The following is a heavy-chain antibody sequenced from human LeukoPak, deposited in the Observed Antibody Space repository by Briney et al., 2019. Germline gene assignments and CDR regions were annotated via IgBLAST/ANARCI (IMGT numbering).Heavy chain of an antibody. D-gene: IGHD3-16*01. CDR3: ARDNDSRDPPHFDY. Sequence: ASVKVSCKASGYTFTGYYMHWVRQAPGQGLEWMGWINPNSGGTNYAQKFQGRVTMTRDTSISTAYMELSRLKSEDTAVYYCARDNDSRDPPHFDYWGQGTLVTVSS. CDR2: INPNSGGT. V-gene: IGHV1-2*02. J-gene: IGHJ4*02. CDR1: GYTFTGYY.